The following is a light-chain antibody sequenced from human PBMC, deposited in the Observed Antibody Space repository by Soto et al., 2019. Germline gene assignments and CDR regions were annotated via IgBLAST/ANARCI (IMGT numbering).Light chain of an antibody. J-gene: IGKJ3*01. CDR3: QQYYSTPPA. CDR1: QSVSSY. Sequence: EIVLTQSPATLSLSPGERATLSCRASQSVSSYLAWYQQKPGRAPRLLIYDASNRATGIPPRFSGSGSGTDFTLTISSLQAEDVAVYYCQQYYSTPPAFGPGTKVDIK. V-gene: IGKV3-11*01. CDR2: DAS.